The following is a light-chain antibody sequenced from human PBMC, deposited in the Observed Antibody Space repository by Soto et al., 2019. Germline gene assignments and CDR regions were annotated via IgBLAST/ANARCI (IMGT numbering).Light chain of an antibody. V-gene: IGKV1-5*03. CDR1: QSISTW. J-gene: IGKJ4*01. CDR2: KAS. CDR3: QQYSSSPLT. Sequence: DLQMTQSPSTLSASVGDRVTITCRASQSISTWLAWYQQKPGLAPEVVIYKASTLESGVPPRFSGSGSGTDFTLTISSLQPDDFANYYCQQYSSSPLTFGGGTKVEIK.